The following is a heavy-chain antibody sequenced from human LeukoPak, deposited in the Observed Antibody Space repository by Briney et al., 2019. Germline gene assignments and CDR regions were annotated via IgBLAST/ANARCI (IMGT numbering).Heavy chain of an antibody. CDR1: GGSISSYY. D-gene: IGHD3-22*01. J-gene: IGHJ4*02. Sequence: QPSETLSLTCTVSGGSISSYYWSWIRQPPGKGLEWIGYIYYSGSTNYNPSLKSRVTISVDTSKNQFSLKLSSVTAADTAVYYCARAQLTYYYDSVFDYWGQGTLVNLSS. CDR3: ARAQLTYYYDSVFDY. V-gene: IGHV4-59*08. CDR2: IYYSGST.